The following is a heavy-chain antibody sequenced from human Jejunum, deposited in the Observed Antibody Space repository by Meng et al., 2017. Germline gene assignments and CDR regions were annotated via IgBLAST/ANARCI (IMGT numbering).Heavy chain of an antibody. D-gene: IGHD1-26*01. J-gene: IGHJ4*02. CDR3: ARNTVGTTTLDY. V-gene: IGHV1-3*01. CDR2: INVDTGDT. Sequence: QVQIVESGAEMKKPGASVKVSCKASGYSFTTYAIHWVRQAPGQGLEWMGWINVDTGDTRYSQKLQGRLTITRDTSASTAYLELSSLASEDTAVYYCARNTVGTTTLDYWGQGTLVTASS. CDR1: GYSFTTYA.